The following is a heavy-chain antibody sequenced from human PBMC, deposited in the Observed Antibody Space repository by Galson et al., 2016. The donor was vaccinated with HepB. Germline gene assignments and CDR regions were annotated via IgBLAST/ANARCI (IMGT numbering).Heavy chain of an antibody. D-gene: IGHD2-2*03. CDR1: GDSVSSNNVA. V-gene: IGHV6-1*01. CDR3: ARDMGAMDS. CDR2: TYYRSKWYN. Sequence: CAISGDSVSSNNVAWNRIRQSPSRGLEWLGRTYYRSKWYNDYAASVNSRITINPDTSKNQFSLQLNSVTPEDTAVYYCARDMGAMDSWGQGTLVTVSS. J-gene: IGHJ5*02.